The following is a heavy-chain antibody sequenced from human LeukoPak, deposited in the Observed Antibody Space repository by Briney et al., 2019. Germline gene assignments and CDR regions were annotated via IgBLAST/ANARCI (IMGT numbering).Heavy chain of an antibody. CDR1: GFTVSSNY. V-gene: IGHV3-66*01. CDR2: IYTGGST. J-gene: IGHJ6*02. CDR3: ARDRHYYGMGV. Sequence: GGSLRLSCAASGFTVSSNYMSRVRQAPGKGLEWVSVIYTGGSTYYADSVKGRFTISRDNSKNTLYLQINSLRAEDTAVYYCARDRHYYGMGVWGQGATVTVSS.